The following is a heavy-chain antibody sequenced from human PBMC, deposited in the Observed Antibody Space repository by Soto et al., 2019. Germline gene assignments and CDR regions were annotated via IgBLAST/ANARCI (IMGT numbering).Heavy chain of an antibody. CDR3: ARGHIAAIGAFDI. CDR2: IYYSGST. V-gene: IGHV4-59*01. D-gene: IGHD5-12*01. Sequence: SETLSLTCPVSGGSISSYYWSWIRQPPGKGLEWIGYIYYSGSTNYNPSLKSRVTISVDTSKNQFSLKLSSVTAADTAVYYCARGHIAAIGAFDIWGQGTMVTVSS. CDR1: GGSISSYY. J-gene: IGHJ3*02.